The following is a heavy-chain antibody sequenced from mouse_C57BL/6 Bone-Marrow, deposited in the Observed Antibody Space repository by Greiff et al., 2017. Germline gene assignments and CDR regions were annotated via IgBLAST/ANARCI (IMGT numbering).Heavy chain of an antibody. D-gene: IGHD2-5*01. CDR2: IYPRSGNT. J-gene: IGHJ3*01. CDR1: GYTFTSYG. CDR3: ARSDYSNYWFAY. V-gene: IGHV1-81*01. Sequence: VQLQQSGAELARPGASVKLSCKASGYTFTSYGISWVKQRTGKGLEWIGEIYPRSGNTYYNEKFKGKATLTADKSSSTAYMELRSLTSEDSAVYFCARSDYSNYWFAYWGQGTLVTVSA.